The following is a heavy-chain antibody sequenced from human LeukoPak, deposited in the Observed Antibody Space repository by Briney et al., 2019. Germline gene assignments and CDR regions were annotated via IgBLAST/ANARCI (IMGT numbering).Heavy chain of an antibody. J-gene: IGHJ4*02. D-gene: IGHD5-12*01. CDR2: IYSGGIYNDGTT. V-gene: IGHV3-66*01. CDR3: ARVGYNGWNFEN. Sequence: GGSLRLSCAASGFTVSSNYMSWVRQAPGKGLEWVSVIYSGGIYNDGTTSYGDSVKGRFTISRDNSKNTLYLQMNSLRAEDTALYYCARVGYNGWNFENWGQGTLVTVSS. CDR1: GFTVSSNY.